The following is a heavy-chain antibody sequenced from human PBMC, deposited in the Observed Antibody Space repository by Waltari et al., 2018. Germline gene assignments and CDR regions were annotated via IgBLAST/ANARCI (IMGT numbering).Heavy chain of an antibody. D-gene: IGHD3-22*01. CDR1: GFTFSSYS. V-gene: IGHV3-21*01. Sequence: EVQLVESGGGLVKPGGSLRLSCAASGFTFSSYSMNWVRQAPGKGLEWVSSISSSSYIYYADSVKGRFTISRDNAKNSLYLQMNSLRAEDTAVYYCARMMIDYYFDYWGQGTLVTVSS. CDR2: ISSSSYI. J-gene: IGHJ4*02. CDR3: ARMMIDYYFDY.